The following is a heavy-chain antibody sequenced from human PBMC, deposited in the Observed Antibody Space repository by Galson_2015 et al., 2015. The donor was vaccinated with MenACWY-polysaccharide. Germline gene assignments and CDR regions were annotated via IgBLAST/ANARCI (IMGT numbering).Heavy chain of an antibody. D-gene: IGHD6-19*01. CDR1: GFTVSNFY. Sequence: SLRLCCAASGFTVSNFYMSWVRQAPGKGLEWVSLIYTGGGTHYADSVKGRFTISRDNSKNTVYLQMNSLRVEDTAVYYCARGLYSSGGGFWGQGTLVTVSS. J-gene: IGHJ1*01. V-gene: IGHV3-53*01. CDR3: ARGLYSSGGGF. CDR2: IYTGGGT.